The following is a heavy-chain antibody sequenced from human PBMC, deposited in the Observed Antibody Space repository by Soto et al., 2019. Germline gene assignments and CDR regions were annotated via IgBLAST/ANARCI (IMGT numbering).Heavy chain of an antibody. Sequence: QVQLVQSGAEVKKPGASVKVSCKASGYTFTGYYMHWVRQAPGQGLEWMGWINPNSGGTNYAQKFQGRVTMTRDTSISTAYMERSRVRAEDTAVYYCARVWGSIAAAGRNHAEYFQHWGQGGLVTVSS. CDR3: ARVWGSIAAAGRNHAEYFQH. CDR1: GYTFTGYY. CDR2: INPNSGGT. V-gene: IGHV1-2*02. D-gene: IGHD6-13*01. J-gene: IGHJ1*01.